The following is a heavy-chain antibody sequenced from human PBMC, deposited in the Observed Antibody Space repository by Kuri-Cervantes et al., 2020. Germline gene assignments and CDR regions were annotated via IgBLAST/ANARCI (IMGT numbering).Heavy chain of an antibody. D-gene: IGHD3-10*01. V-gene: IGHV3-48*01. CDR2: ISSTSATI. CDR1: RFTFSGYS. CDR3: VRESSYGFDI. J-gene: IGHJ3*02. Sequence: GESLKISCAASRFTFSGYSMAWVRQAPGKGLEWVSYISSTSATIFYADSVRGRITISRDNAKNSLYLQMYSLRAEDTAVYYCVRESSYGFDIWGQGTTVTVSS.